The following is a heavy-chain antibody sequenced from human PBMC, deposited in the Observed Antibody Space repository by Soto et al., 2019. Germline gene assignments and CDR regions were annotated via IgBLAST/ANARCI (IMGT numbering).Heavy chain of an antibody. CDR2: VYDSGST. CDR3: VRQVGATGSYSYAV. Sequence: SETLSLTCTVTGASVINDYWNWIRQPPGKGLKWIVFVYDSGSTSYNSSLKSRLTISVDTSKNQFSLKLSSVTAADTAVYYCVRQVGATGSYSYAVWGQGTMVT. J-gene: IGHJ3*01. V-gene: IGHV4-59*08. CDR1: GASVINDY. D-gene: IGHD1-26*01.